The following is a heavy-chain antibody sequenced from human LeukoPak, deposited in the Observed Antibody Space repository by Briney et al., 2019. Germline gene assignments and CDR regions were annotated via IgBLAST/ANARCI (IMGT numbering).Heavy chain of an antibody. Sequence: SETLSLTCTVSSGSISSYYWNWIRQPPGKGLEWIGYIHYSGSTNYNPSLKSRVAISVETSKNQFSLKLSSVTAADTAVYYCASDKTGYYNFDYWGQGTLVTVSS. CDR3: ASDKTGYYNFDY. V-gene: IGHV4-59*08. CDR2: IHYSGST. D-gene: IGHD3-9*01. CDR1: SGSISSYY. J-gene: IGHJ4*02.